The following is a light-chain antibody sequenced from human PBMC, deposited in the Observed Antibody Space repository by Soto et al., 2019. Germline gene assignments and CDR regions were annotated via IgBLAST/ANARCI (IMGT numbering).Light chain of an antibody. Sequence: SYELTQPPSVSASPGQTARITCSGDALPNPYAYWYQQKPGQAPVLVIYKDSERPSGIPERFSGYSSGTTVTVNISGVQAEDDADYYCQSADSSGTYVVVGGGTKLTVI. J-gene: IGLJ2*01. CDR2: KDS. V-gene: IGLV3-25*03. CDR1: ALPNPY. CDR3: QSADSSGTYVV.